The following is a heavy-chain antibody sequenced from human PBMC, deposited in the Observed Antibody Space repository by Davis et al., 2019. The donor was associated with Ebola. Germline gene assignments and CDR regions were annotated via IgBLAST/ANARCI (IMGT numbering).Heavy chain of an antibody. V-gene: IGHV4-34*01. D-gene: IGHD2-21*01. Sequence: SETLSLTCAVYGGSFSGYYWSWIRQPPGKGLEWIGEINHSGSTNYNPPLKSRVTISIDTSKNQFSLKLSSVTAADTAIYYCVRTVLIVIPSTVRYFDLWGRGTLVTVSS. J-gene: IGHJ2*01. CDR2: INHSGST. CDR1: GGSFSGYY. CDR3: VRTVLIVIPSTVRYFDL.